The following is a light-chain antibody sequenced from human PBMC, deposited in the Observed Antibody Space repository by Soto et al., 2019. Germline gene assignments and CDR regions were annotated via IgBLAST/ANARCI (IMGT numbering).Light chain of an antibody. CDR2: DTS. CDR1: QDISNS. CDR3: QNYNSAPLT. V-gene: IGKV1-33*01. J-gene: IGKJ4*01. Sequence: DIQMTQSPSSLSASVGNRVTITCQASQDISNSLNWFQQKPGKAPKLLIYDTSNLETGVPSRFSGSGSGTDFSFTISSLQPEDVATYYCQNYNSAPLTFGGGTKVEIK.